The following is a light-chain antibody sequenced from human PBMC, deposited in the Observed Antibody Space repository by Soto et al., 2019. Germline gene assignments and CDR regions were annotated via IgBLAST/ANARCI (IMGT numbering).Light chain of an antibody. CDR2: AAS. V-gene: IGKV3-15*01. CDR1: LSVSSS. Sequence: EIVMTQSPATLSVSPGERATLSCRASLSVSSSLAWFQQKPGQAPRLLIYAASARATGIAARLSGSGSGTEFTLTISSLQSEDFAVYYCLQHKSWPFTFGQGTKLEIK. CDR3: LQHKSWPFT. J-gene: IGKJ2*01.